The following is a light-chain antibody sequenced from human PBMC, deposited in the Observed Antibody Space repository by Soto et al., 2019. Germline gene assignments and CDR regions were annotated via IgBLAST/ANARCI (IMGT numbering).Light chain of an antibody. J-gene: IGKJ1*01. CDR3: LQHNSYPQT. Sequence: DIQMTQSPSSLSASVGDRVTITCRASQGIRDALGWYQQKPGKAPKRLIYAAFSLQSGVPSRFSGSGSGTEFTLPISSLQPEDFATYYCLQHNSYPQTFGQGTKVEIK. CDR1: QGIRDA. V-gene: IGKV1-17*01. CDR2: AAF.